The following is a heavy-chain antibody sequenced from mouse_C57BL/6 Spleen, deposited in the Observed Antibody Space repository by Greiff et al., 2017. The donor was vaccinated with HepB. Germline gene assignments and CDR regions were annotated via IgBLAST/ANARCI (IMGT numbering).Heavy chain of an antibody. CDR1: GFTFSSYA. Sequence: EVKLVESGGGLVKPGGSLKLSCAASGFTFSSYAMSWVRQTPEKRLEWVATISDGGSYTYYPDNVKGRFTISRDNAKNNLYLQMSHLKSEDTAMYYCARDTMITTKAWFAYWGQGTLVTVSA. J-gene: IGHJ3*01. V-gene: IGHV5-4*01. CDR2: ISDGGSYT. CDR3: ARDTMITTKAWFAY. D-gene: IGHD2-4*01.